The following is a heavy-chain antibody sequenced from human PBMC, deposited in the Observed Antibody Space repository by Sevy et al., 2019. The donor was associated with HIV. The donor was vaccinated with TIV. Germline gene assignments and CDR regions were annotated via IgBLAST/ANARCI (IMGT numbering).Heavy chain of an antibody. CDR1: GFTFNSYA. D-gene: IGHD2-2*01. V-gene: IGHV3-23*01. CDR2: ISGGGGST. Sequence: GGSLRLSCAASGFTFNSYAISWLRQAPGKGLEWVSCISGGGGSTYYADSVKGRFTISRDNSKNVLSLQMDSLRGEDTALYYCAKDRWRVGVPGSSHYAMDVWGQRTMVTVSS. CDR3: AKDRWRVGVPGSSHYAMDV. J-gene: IGHJ6*02.